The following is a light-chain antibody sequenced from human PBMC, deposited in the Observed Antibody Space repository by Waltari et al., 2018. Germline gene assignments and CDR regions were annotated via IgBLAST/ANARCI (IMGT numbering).Light chain of an antibody. CDR3: QSYDNTGRGSVL. CDR2: GNT. V-gene: IGLV1-40*01. CDR1: SSSIGTFA. Sequence: QSILTQPRSVPGAPGQRVTISCTGISSSIGTFAGNWYQHPPGAVPKLLIYGNTNRPSGVPDRFSAAKSGTSASLVIAGLQPDDEADYYCQSYDNTGRGSVLIGGGTKLAVL. J-gene: IGLJ2*01.